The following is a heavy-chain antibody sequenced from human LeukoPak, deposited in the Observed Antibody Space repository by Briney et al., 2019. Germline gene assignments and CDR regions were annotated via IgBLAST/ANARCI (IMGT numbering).Heavy chain of an antibody. CDR3: AREGAAAGSGYYFDY. CDR1: GFTFSSYA. V-gene: IGHV3-21*01. J-gene: IGHJ4*02. Sequence: GGSLRLSCAASGFTFSSYAMSWVRQAPGKGLEWVSSISSSSSNIYYADSVKGRFTISRDNAKNSLYLQMNSLRAEDTAVYCCAREGAAAGSGYYFDYWGQGTLVAVSS. D-gene: IGHD6-13*01. CDR2: ISSSSSNI.